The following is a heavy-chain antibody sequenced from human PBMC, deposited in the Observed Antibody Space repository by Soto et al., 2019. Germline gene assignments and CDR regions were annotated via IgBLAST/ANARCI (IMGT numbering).Heavy chain of an antibody. V-gene: IGHV6-1*01. CDR3: ASERGEPATADAFDI. CDR1: GDSVSSNSSS. J-gene: IGHJ3*02. D-gene: IGHD2-2*01. CDR2: TYYRSKWYN. Sequence: QVQLQQSGPGLVKPSQTLSLTCAISGDSVSSNSSSWNWIRQSPSSGLEWLGRTYYRSKWYNDYAVYAKSRIPINPDTSKNHVSLQLTAVTPEDTAVYYCASERGEPATADAFDIWGQGTMVTVSS.